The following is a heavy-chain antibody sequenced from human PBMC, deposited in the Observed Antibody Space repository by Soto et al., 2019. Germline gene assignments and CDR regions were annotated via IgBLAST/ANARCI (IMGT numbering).Heavy chain of an antibody. CDR1: GFTFTNNW. V-gene: IGHV3-74*01. Sequence: EVQLVESGGGLVQPGGSLRLSCAASGFTFTNNWMHWVRQAPGKGLVWVSRINSDGTTTTYADSVTGRFTISRDNAKNTLYLQVNSLGGEDTAVHYCTRGGATGAGIYHFENWGQGTLVTVSS. J-gene: IGHJ4*02. CDR2: INSDGTTT. D-gene: IGHD3-10*01. CDR3: TRGGATGAGIYHFEN.